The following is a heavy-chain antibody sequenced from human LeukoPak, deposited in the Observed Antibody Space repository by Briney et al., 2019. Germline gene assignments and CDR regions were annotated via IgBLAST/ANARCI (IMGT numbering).Heavy chain of an antibody. CDR2: IYYSGNT. D-gene: IGHD3-22*01. CDR3: ARTPFYDSSGFFDP. J-gene: IGHJ5*02. Sequence: SETLSLTCTVSGGSISSYYWSWIRQPPGKGLEWIGYIYYSGNTNYNPSLKSRVTISVDTSKNQFSLKLSSVTAADTAVYYCARTPFYDSSGFFDPWGQGTLVTVSS. V-gene: IGHV4-59*12. CDR1: GGSISSYY.